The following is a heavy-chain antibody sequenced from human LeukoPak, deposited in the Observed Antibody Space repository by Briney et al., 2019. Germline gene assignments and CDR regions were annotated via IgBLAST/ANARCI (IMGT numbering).Heavy chain of an antibody. CDR2: IYTSGST. Sequence: ASETLSLTCTVSGGSISGYYWSWIRQSAGKGLEWIGRIYTSGSTNYNPSLKSRVTMSVDTSKNQFSLKLSSVTAADTAVYYCARDLLPYDAFDIWGQGTMVTVSS. CDR3: ARDLLPYDAFDI. V-gene: IGHV4-4*07. CDR1: GGSISGYY. J-gene: IGHJ3*02.